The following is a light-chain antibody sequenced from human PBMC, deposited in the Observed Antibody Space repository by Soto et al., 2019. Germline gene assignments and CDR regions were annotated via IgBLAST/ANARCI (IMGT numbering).Light chain of an antibody. Sequence: DIQMTQSPSTLSASVGDRVTITCRASQGISSYLAWYQQKPGKAPKLLIYAASTLQSGVPSRFSGSGSGTDFTLTISCLQSEDFATYYCQQYYSYTFGPGTKVDI. CDR2: AAS. CDR1: QGISSY. J-gene: IGKJ3*01. CDR3: QQYYSYT. V-gene: IGKV1-9*01.